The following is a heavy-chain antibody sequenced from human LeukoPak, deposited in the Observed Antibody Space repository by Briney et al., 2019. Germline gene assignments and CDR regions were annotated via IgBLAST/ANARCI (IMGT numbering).Heavy chain of an antibody. D-gene: IGHD2-2*02. CDR1: GGSFSGYY. Sequence: PSETLSLTCAVYGGSFSGYYWSWIRQPPGKGLEWIGEINHSGSTNYNPSLKSRVTISVDTSKNQFSLKLSSVTAADTAVYYCARGPAIEGYCSSTSCYTGDHWGQGTLVTVSS. CDR2: INHSGST. J-gene: IGHJ4*02. CDR3: ARGPAIEGYCSSTSCYTGDH. V-gene: IGHV4-34*01.